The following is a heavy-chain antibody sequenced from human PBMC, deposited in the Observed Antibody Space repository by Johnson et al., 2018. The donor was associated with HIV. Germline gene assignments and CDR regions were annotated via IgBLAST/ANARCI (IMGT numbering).Heavy chain of an antibody. Sequence: VQLVESGGGLVKPGGSLRLSCAASGFTFSNAWMRWVRQAPGKGLEWVGRIKSKTDGGTTDYAAPVPGSFVISRDNSKNTLYLQMGTLRPEDMAVYYCARSEYSSSWSNAFDIWGQGTMVTVSS. D-gene: IGHD6-13*01. V-gene: IGHV3-15*01. CDR2: IKSKTDGGTT. J-gene: IGHJ3*02. CDR1: GFTFSNAW. CDR3: ARSEYSSSWSNAFDI.